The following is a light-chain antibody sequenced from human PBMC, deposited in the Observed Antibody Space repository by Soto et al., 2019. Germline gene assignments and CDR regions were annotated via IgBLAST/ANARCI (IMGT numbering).Light chain of an antibody. V-gene: IGKV1-5*03. Sequence: DIQMTQSPSTLSASVGDRVTITCRASQSISTWLAWYQQKPGKAPNLLIYKASSLGSGVPSRFSGSGSGTEFTLTISSLQPDDFVTYYCQQYINRWTFGQGTKVEIK. CDR2: KAS. J-gene: IGKJ1*01. CDR3: QQYINRWT. CDR1: QSISTW.